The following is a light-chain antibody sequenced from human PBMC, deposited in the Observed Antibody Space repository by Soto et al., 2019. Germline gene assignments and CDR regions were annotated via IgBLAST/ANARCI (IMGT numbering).Light chain of an antibody. J-gene: IGLJ1*01. Sequence: QSVLTQPASVSGSLGQTITISCTGTISDVGRFDVVSWYQQHPGQVPKLIIYEGSRRPSGGSSRFSGSKSGNTASLTFSGFQAEDEADYYCRAYVNSRRYGFGRGPDVTV. V-gene: IGLV2-23*01. CDR2: EGS. CDR3: RAYVNSRRYG. CDR1: ISDVGRFDV.